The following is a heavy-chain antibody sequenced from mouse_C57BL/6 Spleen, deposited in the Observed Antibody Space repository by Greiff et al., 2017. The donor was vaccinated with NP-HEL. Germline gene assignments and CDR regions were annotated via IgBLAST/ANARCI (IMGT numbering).Heavy chain of an antibody. CDR3: ARNCHYYGSSYGYFDY. D-gene: IGHD1-1*01. CDR2: IWSGGST. J-gene: IGHJ2*01. Sequence: VQLQQSGPGLVQPSQSLSITCTVSGFSLTSYGVHWVRQSPGKGLEWLGVIWSGGSTDYNAAFISRLSISKDNSKSQVFFKMNSLQADDTAIYYCARNCHYYGSSYGYFDYWGQGTTLTVAS. V-gene: IGHV2-2*01. CDR1: GFSLTSYG.